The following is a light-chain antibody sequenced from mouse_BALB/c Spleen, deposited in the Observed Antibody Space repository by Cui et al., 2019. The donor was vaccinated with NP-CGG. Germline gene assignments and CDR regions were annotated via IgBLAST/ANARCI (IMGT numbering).Light chain of an antibody. CDR1: TGAVTTSNY. Sequence: QAFGTPESALTTSPAKTVTLTCRSSTGAVTTSNYANWVQEKPDYLFTGLIGGTNNRAPGVPARFSGSLIGDKAALTITGAQTEDEAIYFCALWYSNHWVFGGGTKLTVI. V-gene: IGLV1*01. J-gene: IGLJ1*01. CDR2: GTN. CDR3: ALWYSNHWV.